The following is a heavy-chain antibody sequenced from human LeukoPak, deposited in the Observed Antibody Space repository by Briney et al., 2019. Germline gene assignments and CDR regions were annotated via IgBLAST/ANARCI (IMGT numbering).Heavy chain of an antibody. D-gene: IGHD3-22*01. CDR2: ISGSGGST. CDR1: EFTFSNYA. J-gene: IGHJ4*02. Sequence: PGGSLRLSCAASEFTFSNYAMSWVRQAPGKGLEWVSAISGSGGSTYYADPVKGRFTISRDNSKNTLYLQMNSLRAEDTAVYYCAKDDQYYYDSSGYYFFDYWGQGTLVTVSS. V-gene: IGHV3-23*01. CDR3: AKDDQYYYDSSGYYFFDY.